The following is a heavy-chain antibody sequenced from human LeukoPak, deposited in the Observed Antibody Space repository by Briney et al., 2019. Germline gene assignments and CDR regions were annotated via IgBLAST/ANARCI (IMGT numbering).Heavy chain of an antibody. Sequence: GGSLRLSCAASGFTFSSFGMHWVRQAPGKGLEWVAVIWYDGSHKYYTDSVKGRFTISRDNSKNTLYLQMNSLRAEDTATYYCARAGDAFDIWGQGTMVTVSS. CDR2: IWYDGSHK. CDR1: GFTFSSFG. V-gene: IGHV3-33*01. CDR3: ARAGDAFDI. J-gene: IGHJ3*02.